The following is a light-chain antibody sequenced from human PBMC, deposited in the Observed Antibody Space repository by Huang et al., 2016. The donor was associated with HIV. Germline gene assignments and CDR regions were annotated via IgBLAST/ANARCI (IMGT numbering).Light chain of an antibody. V-gene: IGKV3-20*01. CDR1: QSISSSS. J-gene: IGKJ3*01. CDR3: HQYGSPPFT. CDR2: GAS. Sequence: EIVLTQSPGTLSLSPGERATLSCRASQSISSSSLAWYRHKPGQAPTLLIHGASTRATDIPDRFSGSGSVTDFTLTISRLEPEDFAVYYCHQYGSPPFTFGPGTKVDIK.